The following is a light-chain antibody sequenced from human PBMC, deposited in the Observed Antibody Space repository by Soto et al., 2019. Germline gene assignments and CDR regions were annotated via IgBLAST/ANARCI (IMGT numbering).Light chain of an antibody. CDR3: QQYNSYRT. Sequence: DIQMTQSPSTLSASVGDRVTITCRASQSISSWLAWYQQKPGKAPKLLIYDAYSLESGVPSRFSGSGSGTEFTLTISSLQPDYFATYYCQQYNSYRTFGQGTKVEIK. J-gene: IGKJ1*01. V-gene: IGKV1-5*01. CDR1: QSISSW. CDR2: DAY.